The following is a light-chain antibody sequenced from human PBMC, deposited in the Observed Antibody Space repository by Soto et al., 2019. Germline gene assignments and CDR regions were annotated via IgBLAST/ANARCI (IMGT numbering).Light chain of an antibody. CDR2: AAS. V-gene: IGKV1-39*01. CDR3: QQSFTTPLT. Sequence: DIQMTQSPSSLSASVGDRVTITCRASQTIRGYLNWYQQKEGKVPNLLIYAASSLQSGVPSRFSGSGSGTVFTLTISGLQPEDSATYSCQQSFTTPLTFGGGTKVEIK. CDR1: QTIRGY. J-gene: IGKJ4*01.